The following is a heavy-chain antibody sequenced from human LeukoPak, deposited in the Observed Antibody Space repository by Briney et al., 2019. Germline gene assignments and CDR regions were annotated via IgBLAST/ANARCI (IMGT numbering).Heavy chain of an antibody. V-gene: IGHV1-2*02. D-gene: IGHD6-6*01. Sequence: GASVKVSCKASGYTFTGYYMHWVRQAPGQGLEWMGWINPNSGGTNYARKFQGRVTMTRDTSISTAYMELSRLRSDDTAVYYCARGTYSSSFESLDYWGQGTLVTVSS. CDR2: INPNSGGT. CDR3: ARGTYSSSFESLDY. CDR1: GYTFTGYY. J-gene: IGHJ4*02.